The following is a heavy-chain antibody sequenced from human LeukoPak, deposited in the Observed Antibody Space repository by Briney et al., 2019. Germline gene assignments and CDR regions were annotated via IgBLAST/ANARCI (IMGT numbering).Heavy chain of an antibody. V-gene: IGHV3-23*01. CDR3: AKDGPYCSGGSCYPYY. CDR2: ISGSGGST. J-gene: IGHJ4*02. Sequence: PGGSLRLSCAASGFTFSSYAMSWVRQAPGKGLEWVSAISGSGGSTYYADSVKGRFTISRDNSKNTLYLQMNSLRAEDTAVYYCAKDGPYCSGGSCYPYYWGQGTLVTVSS. CDR1: GFTFSSYA. D-gene: IGHD2-15*01.